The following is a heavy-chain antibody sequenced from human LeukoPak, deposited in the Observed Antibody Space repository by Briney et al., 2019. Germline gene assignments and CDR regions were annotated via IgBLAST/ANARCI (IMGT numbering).Heavy chain of an antibody. CDR3: AKESSSGYYFDY. J-gene: IGHJ4*02. CDR2: ISWNSGSI. Sequence: GRSLRLSCAASGFTFDEYAMHWVRPAPGKGLEWGSDISWNSGSIGYADSVKGRFTISRDNAKNSLYLQMNSLRAKDRAFYYCAKESSSGYYFDYWGQGTLVTVSS. D-gene: IGHD6-19*01. V-gene: IGHV3-9*01. CDR1: GFTFDEYA.